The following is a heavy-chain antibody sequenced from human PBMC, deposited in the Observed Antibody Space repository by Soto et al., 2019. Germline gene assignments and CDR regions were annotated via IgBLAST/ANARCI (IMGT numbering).Heavy chain of an antibody. J-gene: IGHJ4*02. D-gene: IGHD3-22*01. CDR3: ATKIVVPQGDY. Sequence: ETLSLTCTLSGRSISSGGYYWSWIRQHPGKGLEWVSAISGSGGITYYADSVKGRFTISRDNAKDTLYLQMNSLRAEDTAVYYCATKIVVPQGDYWGQGTLVTVPS. CDR1: GRSISSGGYY. V-gene: IGHV3-23*01. CDR2: ISGSGGIT.